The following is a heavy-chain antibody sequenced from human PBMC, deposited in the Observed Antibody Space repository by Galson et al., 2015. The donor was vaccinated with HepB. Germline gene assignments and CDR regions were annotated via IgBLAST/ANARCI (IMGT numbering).Heavy chain of an antibody. D-gene: IGHD3-10*01. Sequence: SLRLSCAASGFTFSSYGMHWVRQAPGKGLEWVAVIWYDGSNKYYADSVKGRFTISRDNSKNTLYLQMNSLRAEDTAVYYCARDGLDGSGSYYFDYWGQGTLVTVSS. CDR2: IWYDGSNK. CDR1: GFTFSSYG. J-gene: IGHJ4*02. V-gene: IGHV3-33*08. CDR3: ARDGLDGSGSYYFDY.